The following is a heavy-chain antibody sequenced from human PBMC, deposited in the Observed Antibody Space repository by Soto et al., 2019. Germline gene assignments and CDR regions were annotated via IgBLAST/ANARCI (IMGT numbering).Heavy chain of an antibody. Sequence: SVKVSCKASGGTFSSYAISWVRQAPGQGLEWMGGIIPIFGTANYAQKFQGRVTITADESTSTAYMELSSLRSEDTAVYYCAREKTAAYVGGGSWHKDTAMDYYYYGMDVWGQGTTVTVSS. V-gene: IGHV1-69*13. J-gene: IGHJ6*02. CDR3: AREKTAAYVGGGSWHKDTAMDYYYYGMDV. CDR2: IIPIFGTA. D-gene: IGHD5-18*01. CDR1: GGTFSSYA.